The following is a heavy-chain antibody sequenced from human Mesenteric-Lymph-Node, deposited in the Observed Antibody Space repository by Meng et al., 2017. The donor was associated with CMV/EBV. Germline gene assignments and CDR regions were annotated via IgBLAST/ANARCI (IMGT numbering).Heavy chain of an antibody. Sequence: SVKVSCKASGGTFISYTISWVRQAPGQGLEWMGRIIPILGIANYAQKFQGRVTITADKSTSTAYMELSSLRSEDTAVYYCARAGVGYSGYAYRGDYYYGMDVWGQGTTVTVSS. CDR1: GGTFISYT. CDR2: IIPILGIA. J-gene: IGHJ6*02. CDR3: ARAGVGYSGYAYRGDYYYGMDV. D-gene: IGHD5-12*01. V-gene: IGHV1-69*02.